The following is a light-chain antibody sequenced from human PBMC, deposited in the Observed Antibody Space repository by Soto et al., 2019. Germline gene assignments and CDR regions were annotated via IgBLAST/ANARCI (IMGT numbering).Light chain of an antibody. CDR3: PRGFT. J-gene: IGKJ4*01. V-gene: IGKV3-11*01. CDR2: DAS. Sequence: EIVLTQSPATLSLSPGDRATLSCRASQSLNHYLAWYQHTPGQAPRLLIYDASNRATGIPARFSGSGSGTDFTRTISSLAPEDFSVDYGPRGFTFGGGTKVEIK. CDR1: QSLNHY.